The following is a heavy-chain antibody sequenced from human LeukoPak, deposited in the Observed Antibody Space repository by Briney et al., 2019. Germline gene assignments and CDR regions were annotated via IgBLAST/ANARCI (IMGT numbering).Heavy chain of an antibody. D-gene: IGHD3-22*01. CDR3: ARDSGAYYYDSSGPLDY. J-gene: IGHJ4*02. Sequence: SVKVSCKASGGTFTSYAISWVRQAPGQGLEWMGGIIPIFGTANYAQKFQGRVTITADESTSTAYMELSSLRSEDTAVYYCARDSGAYYYDSSGPLDYWGQGTLVTVSS. V-gene: IGHV1-69*13. CDR1: GGTFTSYA. CDR2: IIPIFGTA.